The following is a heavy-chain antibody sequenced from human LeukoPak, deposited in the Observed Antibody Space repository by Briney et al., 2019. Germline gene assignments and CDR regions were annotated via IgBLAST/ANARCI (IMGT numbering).Heavy chain of an antibody. CDR1: GFTFDDYA. CDR2: ISWNSGSI. J-gene: IGHJ4*02. Sequence: GRSLRLSCAASGFTFDDYAMHWVRQAPGKGLEWVSGISWNSGSIGYADSVKGRFTISRDNAKNSPYLQMNSLRAEDTALYYCAKDILDILTGPPDYWGQGTLVTVSS. D-gene: IGHD3-9*01. CDR3: AKDILDILTGPPDY. V-gene: IGHV3-9*01.